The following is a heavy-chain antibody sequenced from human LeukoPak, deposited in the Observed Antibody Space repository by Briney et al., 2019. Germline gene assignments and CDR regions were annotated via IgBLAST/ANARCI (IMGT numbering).Heavy chain of an antibody. CDR2: INHSGST. J-gene: IGHJ6*03. Sequence: SETLSLTCAVYGGSFSGYYWSWIRQPPGKGLEWIGEINHSGSTNYNPSLKSRVTISVDTSKNQFSLKLSSVTAADTAVYYCARAPRSHYMDVWGKGTTVTVS. CDR3: ARAPRSHYMDV. CDR1: GGSFSGYY. V-gene: IGHV4-34*01.